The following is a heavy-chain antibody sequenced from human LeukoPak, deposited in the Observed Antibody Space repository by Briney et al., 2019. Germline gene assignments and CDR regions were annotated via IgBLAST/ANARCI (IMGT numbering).Heavy chain of an antibody. J-gene: IGHJ6*03. CDR3: ARDPYSGNYGAYYYYYMDV. Sequence: GGSLRLSCAASGFTFSSYNMNWVRQAPGKGLEWVSSITSSSTYIYCADSVRGRFTISRDNAKNSLYLQMNSLRAEDTAVYFCARDPYSGNYGAYYYYYMDVWGKGTTVTISS. CDR2: ITSSSTYI. CDR1: GFTFSSYN. V-gene: IGHV3-21*01. D-gene: IGHD1-26*01.